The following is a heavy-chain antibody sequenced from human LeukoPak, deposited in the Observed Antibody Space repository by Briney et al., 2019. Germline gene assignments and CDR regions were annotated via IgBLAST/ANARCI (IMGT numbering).Heavy chain of an antibody. Sequence: PSETLSLTCTVSGGSLNSYYWSWIRQPPGKGLEWIGYIYYSGSTNYNPSLKSRVTISVDTSKNQFSLKLSSVTAADTAVYYCARARLGGHDHWGQGTLVTVSS. CDR3: ARARLGGHDH. V-gene: IGHV4-59*01. J-gene: IGHJ4*02. CDR1: GGSLNSYY. D-gene: IGHD3-16*01. CDR2: IYYSGST.